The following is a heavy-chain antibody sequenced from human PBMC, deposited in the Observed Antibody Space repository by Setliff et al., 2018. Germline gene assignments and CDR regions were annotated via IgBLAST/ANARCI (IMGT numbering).Heavy chain of an antibody. J-gene: IGHJ4*02. Sequence: GGSLRLSCAASGFTFSSHTMNWVRQGPGKGLEWVAYFSSSGSISYADSVKGRLTISRDNAKNSVYLQMNSLRAGDTAVYYCARGPDFDYWGGYWSFYFDYWGQGTLVTSPQ. CDR3: ARGPDFDYWGGYWSFYFDY. CDR1: GFTFSSHT. V-gene: IGHV3-21*05. D-gene: IGHD3-3*01. CDR2: FSSSGSI.